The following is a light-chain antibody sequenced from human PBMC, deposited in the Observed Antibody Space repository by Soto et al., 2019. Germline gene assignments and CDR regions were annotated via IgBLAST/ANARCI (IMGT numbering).Light chain of an antibody. J-gene: IGKJ3*01. CDR3: QQYNNWPFT. CDR1: QSISSN. Sequence: EIVMTQSPATLSVSPGERATLSCRASQSISSNLAWYQQKPGQAPRLLIYGASTRATGIPATFSGSGSGTECTLTISSLQSEDFAVYYGQQYNNWPFTFGRGTKVDIK. CDR2: GAS. V-gene: IGKV3-15*01.